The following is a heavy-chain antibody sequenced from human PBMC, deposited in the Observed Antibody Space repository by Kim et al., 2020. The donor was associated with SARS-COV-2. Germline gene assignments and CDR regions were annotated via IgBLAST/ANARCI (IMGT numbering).Heavy chain of an antibody. CDR2: ISYDGSNK. J-gene: IGHJ3*02. Sequence: GGSLRLSCAASGFTFSSYAMPWVRQAPGKGLEWVAVISYDGSNKYYADSVKGRFTISRDNSKNTLYLQMNSLRAEDTAVYCCARPLRYHDAFDIWGQGTMVTVSS. CDR3: ARPLRYHDAFDI. D-gene: IGHD4-17*01. V-gene: IGHV3-30*04. CDR1: GFTFSSYA.